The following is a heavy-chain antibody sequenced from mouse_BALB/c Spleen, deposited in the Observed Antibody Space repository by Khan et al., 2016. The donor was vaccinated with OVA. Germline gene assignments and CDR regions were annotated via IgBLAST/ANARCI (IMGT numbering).Heavy chain of an antibody. J-gene: IGHJ3*01. CDR2: IIPSNDYT. V-gene: IGHV1-4*01. Sequence: QVQLQQSGAELARPGASVKMSCKASGYTFTTYTIHWVKQRPGQGLEWIGYIIPSNDYTNYNQKFKDRATLTADKSSSTAYMQLSSLTSEDYAVYYCAREGAYYRSDGWFAYWGQGTMVTVSA. CDR3: AREGAYYRSDGWFAY. D-gene: IGHD2-14*01. CDR1: GYTFTTYT.